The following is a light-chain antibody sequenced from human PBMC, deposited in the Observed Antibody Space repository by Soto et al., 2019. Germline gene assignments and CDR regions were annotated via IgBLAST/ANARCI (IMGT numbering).Light chain of an antibody. CDR2: GAS. Sequence: DIQMTQSPSSLSASVGDRVTITCRASQTITTYLNWYQQKPGKAPKLLIYGASSLQGGVPSRFTGSGSGTDFTLTISSLQPEDFATYHCQQSHSTPWTFDQGTKVEIK. CDR3: QQSHSTPWT. J-gene: IGKJ1*01. CDR1: QTITTY. V-gene: IGKV1-39*01.